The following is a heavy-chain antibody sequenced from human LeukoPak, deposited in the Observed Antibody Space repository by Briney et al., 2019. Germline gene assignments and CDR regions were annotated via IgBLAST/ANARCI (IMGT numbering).Heavy chain of an antibody. Sequence: EPGGSLRLSCAASGFTFSSYAMSWVRQAPGKGLEWVSSISGSGGSTYYADSVKGRFTISRDNSKNTLYLQMNSLRAEDTAVYYCAKGATPYYYYYYYMDVWGKGTTVTVSS. D-gene: IGHD5-12*01. CDR2: ISGSGGST. CDR1: GFTFSSYA. CDR3: AKGATPYYYYYYYMDV. V-gene: IGHV3-23*01. J-gene: IGHJ6*03.